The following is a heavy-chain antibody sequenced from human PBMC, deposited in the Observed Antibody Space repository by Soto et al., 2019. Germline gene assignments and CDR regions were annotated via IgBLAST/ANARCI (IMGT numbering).Heavy chain of an antibody. CDR2: ISSSSSNI. CDR1: GFTLSNYG. D-gene: IGHD2-2*01. Sequence: EVQLVESGGCLVQPGGSLRLSCAASGFTLSNYGMNWVRQAPGKGLEWVSSISSSSSNIYYGDSVKGRFTISRDNGKSSLYLQINRLKSEDSAMYYGARELDGTSKIDNWGQGTLVTASS. V-gene: IGHV3-21*01. J-gene: IGHJ4*02. CDR3: ARELDGTSKIDN.